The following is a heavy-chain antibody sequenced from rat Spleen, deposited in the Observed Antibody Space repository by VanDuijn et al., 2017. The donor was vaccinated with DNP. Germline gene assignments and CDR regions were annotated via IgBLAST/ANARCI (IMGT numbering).Heavy chain of an antibody. CDR1: GYTFTSYY. CDR3: ARWGGPGYFDY. J-gene: IGHJ2*01. D-gene: IGHD1-4*01. Sequence: QVQLRQSGAEPAKPGSSVKISCKASGYTFTSYYIGWIKQTTGQGLEYIGYINMGSGGTYYNEKFKGRATLTVGKSSSTAFMQLSSLTPDDSAVYYCARWGGPGYFDYWGQGVMVTVSS. CDR2: INMGSGGT. V-gene: IGHV1-43*01.